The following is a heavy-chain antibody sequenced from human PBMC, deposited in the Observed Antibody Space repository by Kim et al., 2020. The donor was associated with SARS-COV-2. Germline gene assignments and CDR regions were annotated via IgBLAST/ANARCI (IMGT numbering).Heavy chain of an antibody. CDR3: ARVVWFGEYIDY. V-gene: IGHV4-39*07. D-gene: IGHD3-10*01. CDR2: IYYSGRT. Sequence: SETLSLTCTVSGGSISSSSYYWGWIRQPPGKGLEWIGSIYYSGRTYYNPSLKSRVTISVDTSKNQFSLKLSSVTAADTAVYYCARVVWFGEYIDYWGQGTLVTVSS. CDR1: GGSISSSSYY. J-gene: IGHJ4*02.